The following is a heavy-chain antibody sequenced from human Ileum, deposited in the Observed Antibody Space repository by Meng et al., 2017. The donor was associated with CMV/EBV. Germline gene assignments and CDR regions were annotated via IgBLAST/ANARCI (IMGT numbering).Heavy chain of an antibody. CDR2: IDTSGST. Sequence: QLHLQQSGPGLVEPSATLSLTCTVPGGSISSTYWNWIRQPPGQGLEWIGRIDTSGSTNYNPSLKSRVTMSVDTSKNQFSLKLSSDTAADTAVYYCARDSSGNWNYADYWGQGTLVTVSS. CDR3: ARDSSGNWNYADY. J-gene: IGHJ4*02. D-gene: IGHD1-7*01. V-gene: IGHV4-4*07. CDR1: GGSISSTY.